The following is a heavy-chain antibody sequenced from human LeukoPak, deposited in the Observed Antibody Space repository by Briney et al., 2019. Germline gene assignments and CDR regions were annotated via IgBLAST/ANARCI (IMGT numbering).Heavy chain of an antibody. Sequence: SETLSLTCTVSGGSIISDTYYWGWVRQPPGKGLEWIGSINYSGSTYYNPSLKSRATISVDTSKNQFSLRLSSVTAADTAVYYCARRSSMVASLGYWGQGTLVTVSS. J-gene: IGHJ4*02. CDR2: INYSGST. D-gene: IGHD5-12*01. CDR3: ARRSSMVASLGY. V-gene: IGHV4-39*01. CDR1: GGSIISDTYY.